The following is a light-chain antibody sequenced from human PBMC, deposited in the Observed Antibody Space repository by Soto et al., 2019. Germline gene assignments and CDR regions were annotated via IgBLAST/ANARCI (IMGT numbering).Light chain of an antibody. CDR2: DAS. Sequence: EIVLTQSPDTLSLSLGERATLSCRASHNINTYLVWYQQKPGQAPRLLIYDASKRATGIPDRFSGSGSGTDFTLTISSLAPEDFALYYCQQRSSWPRAFGGGTKMDIK. V-gene: IGKV3-11*01. CDR1: HNINTY. J-gene: IGKJ4*01. CDR3: QQRSSWPRA.